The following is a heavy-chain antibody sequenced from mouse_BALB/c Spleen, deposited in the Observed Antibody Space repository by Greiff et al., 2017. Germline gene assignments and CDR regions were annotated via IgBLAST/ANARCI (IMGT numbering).Heavy chain of an antibody. CDR3: ARDSSDSCYSAMEY. D-gene: IGHD2-13*01. V-gene: IGHV5-17*02. Sequence: EVMLVESGGGLVQPGGSRKLSCAASGFTFSSFGMHWVRQAPEKGLEWVAYISSGSSTIYYADTVKGRFTISRDNPKNTLFLQITSLRSEDTAMYYSARDSSDSCYSAMEYWGQGTSVTVSS. J-gene: IGHJ4*01. CDR1: GFTFSSFG. CDR2: ISSGSSTI.